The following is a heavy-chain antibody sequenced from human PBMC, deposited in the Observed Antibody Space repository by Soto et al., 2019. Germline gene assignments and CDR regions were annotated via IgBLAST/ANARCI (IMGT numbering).Heavy chain of an antibody. CDR1: GFSLSTSGVG. V-gene: IGHV2-5*02. CDR3: AHRPPYYDILTGYAAYYFDY. Sequence: SGPTLVNPTQTLTLTCTFSGFSLSTSGVGVGWIRQPPGKALEWLALIYWDDDKRYSPSLKSRLTITKDTSKNQVVLTMTNMDPVDTATYYCAHRPPYYDILTGYAAYYFDYWGQGTLVTVSS. J-gene: IGHJ4*02. D-gene: IGHD3-9*01. CDR2: IYWDDDK.